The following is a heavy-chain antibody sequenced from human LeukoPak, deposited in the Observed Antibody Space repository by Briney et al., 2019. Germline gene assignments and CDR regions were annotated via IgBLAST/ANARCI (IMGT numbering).Heavy chain of an antibody. V-gene: IGHV3-21*01. CDR3: VRVKWATVTVDY. Sequence: GGSLRLSCAASGFTFSSYSMNWVRQAPGKGLEWVSSISSSSSYIYYADSVKGRFTISRDNAKNSLYLQMNSLRAEDTAVYYCVRVKWATVTVDYWGQGTLVTVSS. CDR2: ISSSSSYI. D-gene: IGHD4-17*01. CDR1: GFTFSSYS. J-gene: IGHJ4*02.